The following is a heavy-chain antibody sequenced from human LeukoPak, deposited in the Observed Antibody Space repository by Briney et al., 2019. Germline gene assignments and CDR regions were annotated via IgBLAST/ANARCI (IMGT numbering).Heavy chain of an antibody. J-gene: IGHJ6*02. V-gene: IGHV3-30*03. CDR3: ARSGSTYYYGMDV. Sequence: GRSLRLSCVASGFTFSSYGMHWVRQAPGKGLEWVAVISSDGRNEYYADSVKGRFTISRDNSKNTLYLQMSSLRGEDTAVYYCARSGSTYYYGMDVWGQGTTVTVSS. CDR1: GFTFSSYG. D-gene: IGHD3-10*01. CDR2: ISSDGRNE.